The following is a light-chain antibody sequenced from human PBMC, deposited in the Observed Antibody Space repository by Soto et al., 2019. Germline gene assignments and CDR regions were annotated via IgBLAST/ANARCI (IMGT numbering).Light chain of an antibody. CDR1: QGITNR. CDR3: QQANSFPIT. J-gene: IGKJ5*01. CDR2: EAS. V-gene: IGKV1D-12*01. Sequence: DIQMTQSPSSVSASVGDRVTITCRASQGITNRLAWYQQKPGKAPKLLIYEASSLQSGVPSRISGSGSGTDSTLTISSLQPEDFTTHYCQQANSFPITFGQGTRLEIK.